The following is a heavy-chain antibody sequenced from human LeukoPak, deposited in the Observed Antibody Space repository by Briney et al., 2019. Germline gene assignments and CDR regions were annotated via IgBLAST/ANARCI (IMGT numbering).Heavy chain of an antibody. CDR3: ARQSRVREVSTRQHPGRIDY. CDR2: IYTSGST. V-gene: IGHV4-4*07. Sequence: PSETLSLTCTVSGGSISVYYWSWIRQPAGKGLEWIGRIYTSGSTNYNPSLKSRVTMSVATSENQFSLRLSSVTAADTAVYYCARQSRVREVSTRQHPGRIDYWGQGTLVTVSS. D-gene: IGHD3-10*01. CDR1: GGSISVYY. J-gene: IGHJ4*02.